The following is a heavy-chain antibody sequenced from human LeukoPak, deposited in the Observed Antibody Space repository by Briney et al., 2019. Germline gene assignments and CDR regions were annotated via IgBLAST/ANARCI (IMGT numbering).Heavy chain of an antibody. CDR3: ARGKLDYYYYYMDV. CDR2: IGTAGDT. CDR1: GFTFSSYS. D-gene: IGHD6-6*01. J-gene: IGHJ6*03. Sequence: GGSLRLSCAASGFTFSSYSMNWVRQATGKGLEWVSAIGTAGDTYYPGSVKGRFTISRENAKNSLYLQMNSLRAGDTAVYYCARGKLDYYYYYMDVWGKGTTVTVSS. V-gene: IGHV3-13*01.